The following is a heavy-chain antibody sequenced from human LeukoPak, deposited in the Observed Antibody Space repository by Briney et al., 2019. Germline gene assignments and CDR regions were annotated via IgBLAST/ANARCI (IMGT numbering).Heavy chain of an antibody. CDR2: IYTSGST. CDR3: ARDLGSSGRGL. V-gene: IGHV4-61*02. Sequence: SETLSLTCAVSGGSISSGSSYWSWIRQPAGKGLEWIGRIYTSGSTNYNPSLKSRVTISVDKSKNQFSLKLSSVTAADTAVYYCARDLGSSGRGLWGQGTMVTVSS. D-gene: IGHD3-22*01. J-gene: IGHJ3*01. CDR1: GGSISSGSSY.